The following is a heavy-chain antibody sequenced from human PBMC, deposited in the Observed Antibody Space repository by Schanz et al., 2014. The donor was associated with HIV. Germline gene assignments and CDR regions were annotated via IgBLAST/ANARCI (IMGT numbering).Heavy chain of an antibody. CDR3: STAGGSGARRYSGVFED. CDR2: IIPVFSTS. V-gene: IGHV1-69*01. D-gene: IGHD3-9*01. Sequence: QVQLVQSGAEVKKPGSSVQVSCKASGGSFSSFSITWVRQAPGQGLEWIGGIIPVFSTSNYAQKFQGRVTVTADESTSTVYMELHSLRSDDTAIYYCSTAGGSGARRYSGVFEDWGQGTLVSVSS. CDR1: GGSFSSFS. J-gene: IGHJ4*02.